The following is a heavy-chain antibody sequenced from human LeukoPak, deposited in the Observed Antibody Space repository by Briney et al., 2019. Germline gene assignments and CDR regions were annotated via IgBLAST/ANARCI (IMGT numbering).Heavy chain of an antibody. CDR1: GGSISSGDYY. CDR2: IYYSGST. J-gene: IGHJ4*02. V-gene: IGHV4-61*08. Sequence: PSETLSLTCTVSGGSISSGDYYWSWIRQPPGKGLEWIGYIYYSGSTNYNPSLKSRVTMSVDTSKNQFSLKLSSVTAADTAVYYCARELNWGYFDYWGQGTLVTVSS. D-gene: IGHD7-27*01. CDR3: ARELNWGYFDY.